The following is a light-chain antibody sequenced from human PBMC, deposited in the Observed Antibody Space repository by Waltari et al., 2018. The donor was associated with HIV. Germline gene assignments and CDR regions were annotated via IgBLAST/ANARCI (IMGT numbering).Light chain of an antibody. CDR2: RNN. J-gene: IGLJ1*01. V-gene: IGLV1-47*01. Sequence: QSVLTQPPSVSGTPGQRVSISCYGSSPNIGNTYVSWYQQLPGTAPKLCIHRNNQRPSGVPDRFSGSKSGTSASLAISGLRSEDEADYYCAVWDDSLRGSVFGTGTEVTVL. CDR3: AVWDDSLRGSV. CDR1: SPNIGNTY.